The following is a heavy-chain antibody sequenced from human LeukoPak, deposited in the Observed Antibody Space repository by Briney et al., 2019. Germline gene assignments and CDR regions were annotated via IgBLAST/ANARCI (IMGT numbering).Heavy chain of an antibody. Sequence: PGRSLRLSCAASGFTFSSYGMHWVRQAPGKGLEWVAVIWYDGSNKYYADSVKGRFTISRDNSKNTLYLQMNSLRAEDTAVYYYARDITPGIAAAGTQVGYWGQGTLVTVSS. CDR2: IWYDGSNK. V-gene: IGHV3-33*01. J-gene: IGHJ4*02. CDR3: ARDITPGIAAAGTQVGY. CDR1: GFTFSSYG. D-gene: IGHD6-13*01.